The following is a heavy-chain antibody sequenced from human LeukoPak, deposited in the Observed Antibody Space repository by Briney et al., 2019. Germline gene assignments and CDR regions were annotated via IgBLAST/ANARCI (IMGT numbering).Heavy chain of an antibody. Sequence: SGPTLVKPTQTLTLTCTFSGFSLSTSGVGVGWIRQPPGKALEWLALIYWDDDKRYSPSLKSRLTITKDTSKNQVVLTTTNMDPVDTATYYCAHSYTYYDILTGYYQYYYYYMDVWGKGTTVTVSS. CDR3: AHSYTYYDILTGYYQYYYYYMDV. CDR2: IYWDDDK. CDR1: GFSLSTSGVG. J-gene: IGHJ6*03. D-gene: IGHD3-9*01. V-gene: IGHV2-5*02.